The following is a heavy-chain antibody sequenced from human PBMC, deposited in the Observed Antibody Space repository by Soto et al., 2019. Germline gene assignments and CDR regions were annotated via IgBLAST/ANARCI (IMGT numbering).Heavy chain of an antibody. Sequence: GSLRLACAAAGFTCSSYAMHWVRQAPGKGLERVAVISYDGSNKYYADSVKGRFTISRDNSKNTLYLQMNSLRAEDTAVYYCARDRKVAVAGGVYYYYYGMDVWGQGTTVTVSS. V-gene: IGHV3-30-3*01. CDR2: ISYDGSNK. J-gene: IGHJ6*02. CDR3: ARDRKVAVAGGVYYYYYGMDV. D-gene: IGHD6-19*01. CDR1: GFTCSSYA.